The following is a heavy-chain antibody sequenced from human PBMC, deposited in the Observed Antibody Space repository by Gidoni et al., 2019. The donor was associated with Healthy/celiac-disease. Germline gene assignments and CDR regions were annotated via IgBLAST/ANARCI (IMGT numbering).Heavy chain of an antibody. CDR1: GFTFSSYA. Sequence: EVQLLESGGGLVQPGGSLRLSCAASGFTFSSYAMSWVRQAPGKGREWVAAISGSGGSTYYADSVKGRFTISRDNAKNTLYLQRNSLRAEDTAVYYCAKGLSGSYGWFDPWGQGTLVTVPS. CDR2: ISGSGGST. CDR3: AKGLSGSYGWFDP. V-gene: IGHV3-23*01. D-gene: IGHD1-26*01. J-gene: IGHJ5*02.